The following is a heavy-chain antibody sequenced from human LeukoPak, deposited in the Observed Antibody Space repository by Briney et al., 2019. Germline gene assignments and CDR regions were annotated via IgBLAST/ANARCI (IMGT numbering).Heavy chain of an antibody. Sequence: GGSLRLSCTASGFTFGDYAMSWVRQAPGKGLEWVGFIRSKAYGGTTEYAASVKGRFTISRDDSKSIAYLQMNSLKTEGTAVYYCTRVAHGSGNRWGQGTLVTVSS. CDR2: IRSKAYGGTT. J-gene: IGHJ4*02. CDR1: GFTFGDYA. D-gene: IGHD3-10*01. V-gene: IGHV3-49*04. CDR3: TRVAHGSGNR.